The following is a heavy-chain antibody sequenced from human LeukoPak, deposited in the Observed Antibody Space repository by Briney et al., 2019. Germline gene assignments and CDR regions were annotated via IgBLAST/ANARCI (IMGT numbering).Heavy chain of an antibody. CDR1: GGSISSSSYY. Sequence: SSETLSLTCTVSGGSISSSSYYWGWIRQPPGKGLEWIGSIYYSGSTYYNPSLKSRVTISVDTSKNQFSLKLSSVTAADTAVYYCARTVVNYFDYWGQGTLATVSS. CDR3: ARTVVNYFDY. V-gene: IGHV4-39*01. CDR2: IYYSGST. J-gene: IGHJ4*02.